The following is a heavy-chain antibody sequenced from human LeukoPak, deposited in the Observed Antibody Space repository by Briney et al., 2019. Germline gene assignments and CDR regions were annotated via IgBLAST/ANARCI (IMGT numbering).Heavy chain of an antibody. D-gene: IGHD6-19*01. V-gene: IGHV1-69*13. Sequence: SVKVSCKASGFTFTSSAVQWVRQARGQRLEWIGWIVPIFGTANYAQKFQGRVTITADESTSTAYMELSSLRSEDTAVYYCARASDPIAVAGTFDYWGQGTLVTVSS. J-gene: IGHJ4*02. CDR2: IVPIFGTA. CDR3: ARASDPIAVAGTFDY. CDR1: GFTFTSSA.